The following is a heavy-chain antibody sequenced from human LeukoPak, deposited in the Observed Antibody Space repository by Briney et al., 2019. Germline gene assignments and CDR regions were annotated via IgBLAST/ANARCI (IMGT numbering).Heavy chain of an antibody. CDR2: ISSSSSYI. Sequence: PGGSLRLSCAASGFTFSSYSMNWVRQAPGKGLEWVSSISSSSSYIYYADSVKGRFTISRDNAKNSLYLQMNSLRAEDTAVYYCARDLGTVTTPFDYWGQGTLVTVSS. CDR3: ARDLGTVTTPFDY. D-gene: IGHD4-17*01. V-gene: IGHV3-21*01. J-gene: IGHJ4*02. CDR1: GFTFSSYS.